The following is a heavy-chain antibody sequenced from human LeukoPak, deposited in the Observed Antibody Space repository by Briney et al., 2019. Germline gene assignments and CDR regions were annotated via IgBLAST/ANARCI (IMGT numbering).Heavy chain of an antibody. CDR3: VRETMWFFDY. J-gene: IGHJ4*02. Sequence: GGSLRLSCAASGFSFTNYAMSWVRQAPGKGLEWVSAISGSGGFTYFADSVTGRFTISRDNAKKSLYLQMNNLRADDTALYFCVRETMWFFDYWGQGTLLTVSS. CDR1: GFSFTNYA. D-gene: IGHD2-21*01. V-gene: IGHV3-23*01. CDR2: ISGSGGFT.